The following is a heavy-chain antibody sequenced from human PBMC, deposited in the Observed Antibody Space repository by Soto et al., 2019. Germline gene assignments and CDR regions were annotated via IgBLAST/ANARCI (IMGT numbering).Heavy chain of an antibody. CDR3: ARVPITFGGVIEKD. V-gene: IGHV1-8*01. D-gene: IGHD3-16*02. CDR1: GYTFTSYD. J-gene: IGHJ4*02. Sequence: ASVKVSCKASGYTFTSYDINWVRQATGQGLEWMGWMNPNSGNTGYAQKFQGRVTMTRNTSISTAYMELSSLRSEDTAVYYCARVPITFGGVIEKDWGQGTLVTVSS. CDR2: MNPNSGNT.